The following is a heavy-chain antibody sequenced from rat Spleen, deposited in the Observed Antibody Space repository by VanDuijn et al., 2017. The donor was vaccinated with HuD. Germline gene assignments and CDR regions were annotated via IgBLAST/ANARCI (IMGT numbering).Heavy chain of an antibody. V-gene: IGHV2-47*01. CDR2: IWSTGGI. CDR3: ARGSVFFDY. CDR1: GLSLTSNS. Sequence: QVQLTESGPGLVQPSQTLSLTCTVSGLSLTSNSVSWIRQPPGKGMEWMGGIWSTGGIDYNSAIKSRLSISRDTSKSKVFLKMNSLQTEDTAMYFCARGSVFFDYWGQGVMVTVSS. J-gene: IGHJ2*01.